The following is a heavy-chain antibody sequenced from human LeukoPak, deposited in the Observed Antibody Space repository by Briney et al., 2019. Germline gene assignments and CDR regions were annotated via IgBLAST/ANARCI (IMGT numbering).Heavy chain of an antibody. CDR1: GGSISSGGYY. J-gene: IGHJ4*02. CDR3: ARGRQFLEWLLEDYFDY. CDR2: IYYSGST. V-gene: IGHV4-31*03. Sequence: PSQTLSLTCTVSGGSISSGGYYWSWIRQHPGKGLEWIGYIYYSGSTYYNPSLKSRVTISVDTSKNQFSLKLSSVTAADTAVYYCARGRQFLEWLLEDYFDYWAREPWSPSPQ. D-gene: IGHD3-3*01.